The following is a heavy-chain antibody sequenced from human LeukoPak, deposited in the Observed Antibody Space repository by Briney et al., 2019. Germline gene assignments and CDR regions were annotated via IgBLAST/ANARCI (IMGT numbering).Heavy chain of an antibody. CDR2: ISRDGSEK. CDR1: GFTYRIYG. D-gene: IGHD4-17*01. Sequence: SLRLSCAASGFTYRIYGMHWVREAPGKGLEWVAVISRDGSEKFYADPVKGRFTISRDNSNNALYLQMDSQRADDTAMYYCANHQETTTIDFLIDYWGQGTLVTVSS. J-gene: IGHJ4*02. V-gene: IGHV3-30*18. CDR3: ANHQETTTIDFLIDY.